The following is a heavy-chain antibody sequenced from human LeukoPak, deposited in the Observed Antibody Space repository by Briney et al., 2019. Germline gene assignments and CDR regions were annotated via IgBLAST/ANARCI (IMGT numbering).Heavy chain of an antibody. D-gene: IGHD4-23*01. V-gene: IGHV3-30*02. CDR1: GFTFSSYG. J-gene: IGHJ4*02. Sequence: GGSLRLSCAASGFTFSSYGMHWVRQAPGKRLEWVAFIRYDGSNKYYVDSVKGRFTISRDNSKNTLYLQMNSLRGEDTAVYYCAKDLDGGNSNFDYWGQGTLVTVSS. CDR2: IRYDGSNK. CDR3: AKDLDGGNSNFDY.